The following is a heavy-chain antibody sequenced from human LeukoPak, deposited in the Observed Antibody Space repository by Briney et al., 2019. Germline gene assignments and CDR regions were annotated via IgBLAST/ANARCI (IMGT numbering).Heavy chain of an antibody. D-gene: IGHD4-17*01. V-gene: IGHV3-21*01. CDR2: ISSSSSYI. J-gene: IGHJ4*02. CDR1: GFTFSSYS. Sequence: GGSLRLSCAASGFTFSSYSMNWVRQAPGKGLEWVSSISSSSSYIYYADSVKGQFTISRDNAKNSLYLQMNSLRAEDTAVYYCARVGNGDYEDYWGQGTLVTVSS. CDR3: ARVGNGDYEDY.